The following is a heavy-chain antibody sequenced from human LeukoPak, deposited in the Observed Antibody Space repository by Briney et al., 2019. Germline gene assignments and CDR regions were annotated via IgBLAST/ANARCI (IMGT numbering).Heavy chain of an antibody. J-gene: IGHJ4*02. CDR2: LHYRGKT. D-gene: IGHD2-2*01. Sequence: PSETLSLTCTVSDGSFSSSSYYWGWIRQPPGKGLEWIGSLHYRGKTYYNPSLKSRVTISVDTSKNQLSLKLSSVTAADTAVYYCAKVIGIIVPTALDYWGQGTLVTVSS. V-gene: IGHV4-39*07. CDR1: DGSFSSSSYY. CDR3: AKVIGIIVPTALDY.